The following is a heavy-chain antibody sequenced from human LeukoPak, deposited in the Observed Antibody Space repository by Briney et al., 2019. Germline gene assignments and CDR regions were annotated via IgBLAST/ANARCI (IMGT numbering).Heavy chain of an antibody. D-gene: IGHD3-3*01. CDR2: IYYSGST. Sequence: SETLSLTCTVSGGSISSGGYSWSWIRQHPGKGLEWIGYIYYSGSTYYNPSLKSRVTISVDTSKNQFSLKLSSVTAADTAVYYCARDLYYDFWRDYYYGMDVWGQGTTVIVSS. J-gene: IGHJ6*02. CDR1: GGSISSGGYS. CDR3: ARDLYYDFWRDYYYGMDV. V-gene: IGHV4-31*03.